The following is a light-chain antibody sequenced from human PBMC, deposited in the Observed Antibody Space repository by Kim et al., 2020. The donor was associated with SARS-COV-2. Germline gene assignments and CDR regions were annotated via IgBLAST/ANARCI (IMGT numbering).Light chain of an antibody. V-gene: IGLV3-1*01. Sequence: SVSSGQTASITCSGDKLGDKYACWYQQKPGQSPVLVIYQDSKLPSGIPERFSGSNSGNTATLTISGTQAMDEADYYCQAWDSSTGVFGTGTKVTVL. CDR1: KLGDKY. CDR3: QAWDSSTGV. J-gene: IGLJ1*01. CDR2: QDS.